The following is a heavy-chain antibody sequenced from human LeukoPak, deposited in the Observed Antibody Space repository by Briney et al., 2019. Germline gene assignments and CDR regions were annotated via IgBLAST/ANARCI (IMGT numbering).Heavy chain of an antibody. CDR2: ISGSGGST. CDR1: GFTFSSYA. V-gene: IGHV3-23*01. D-gene: IGHD3-22*01. J-gene: IGHJ4*02. Sequence: GSLRLSCAASGFTFSSYAMSWVRQAPGKGLEWVSAISGSGGSTYYADSVKGRFTISRDNSKNTLYLQMNSLRAEDTAVYYCVGGDYYDSSGYWHTGWYGAHYWGQGTLVTVSS. CDR3: VGGDYYDSSGYWHTGWYGAHY.